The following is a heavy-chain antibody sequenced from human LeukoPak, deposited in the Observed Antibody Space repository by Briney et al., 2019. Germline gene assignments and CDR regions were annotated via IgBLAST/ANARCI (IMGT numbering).Heavy chain of an antibody. J-gene: IGHJ4*02. V-gene: IGHV4-34*01. CDR3: ARGGDIVVVPAAPGEYYFDY. CDR1: GGSFSGYY. CDR2: INHSGST. Sequence: SETLSLTCAVYGGSFSGYYWSWIRQPPGKGLEWIGEINHSGSTNYNPSLKSRVTISVDTSKNQFSPKLSSVTAADTAVYYCARGGDIVVVPAAPGEYYFDYWGQGTLVTVSS. D-gene: IGHD2-2*01.